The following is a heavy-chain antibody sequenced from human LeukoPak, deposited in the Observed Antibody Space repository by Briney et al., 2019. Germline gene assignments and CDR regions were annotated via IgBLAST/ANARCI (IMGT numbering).Heavy chain of an antibody. CDR1: GYTFTGYY. Sequence: GASVKVSCKASGYTFTGYYMHWVRQAPGQGLEWMGWINPNSGGTNYAQKFQGRVTMTRDTSISTAYMELSRLRSDDTAVYYCARVWRDSSGYGRDPGDYWGQGTLVTVSS. D-gene: IGHD3-22*01. J-gene: IGHJ4*02. CDR2: INPNSGGT. CDR3: ARVWRDSSGYGRDPGDY. V-gene: IGHV1-2*02.